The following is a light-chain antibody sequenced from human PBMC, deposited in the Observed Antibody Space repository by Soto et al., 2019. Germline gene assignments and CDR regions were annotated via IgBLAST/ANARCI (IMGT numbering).Light chain of an antibody. J-gene: IGKJ3*01. CDR3: MQGTHWPPI. CDR2: KVS. Sequence: DVVMTQSPLSLPVTLGQPASISCTSSQSLVYSDGNTFLSWFQQRPGQSPRRLIYKVSNRDSGVPDRFSGSGSGTDFTLKITRVEAEDVGVYYCMQGTHWPPIFGPGTKVDIK. CDR1: QSLVYSDGNTF. V-gene: IGKV2-30*01.